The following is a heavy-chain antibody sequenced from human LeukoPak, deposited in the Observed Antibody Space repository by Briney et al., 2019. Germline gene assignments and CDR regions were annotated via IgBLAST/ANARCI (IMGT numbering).Heavy chain of an antibody. CDR2: ISGSADNT. J-gene: IGHJ4*02. CDR1: GFTLSSYA. CDR3: AKQGFGC. V-gene: IGHV3-23*01. Sequence: GGSLRLSCTASGFTLSSYAMSWVRQAPGEGLEWVPTISGSADNTNYAEAVKGRFTISRDNSKNTMYLQMNSLRAEDTAVYYCAKQGFGCWGQGTLVTVSS.